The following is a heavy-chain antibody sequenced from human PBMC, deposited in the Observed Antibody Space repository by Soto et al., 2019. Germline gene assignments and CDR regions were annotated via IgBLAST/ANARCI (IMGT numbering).Heavy chain of an antibody. CDR3: ARWYSSGWGDYYYYYGMDV. CDR2: INAGNGNT. D-gene: IGHD6-19*01. V-gene: IGHV1-3*01. J-gene: IGHJ6*02. Sequence: AAVKVSCKASGYTFTSYAMHWVRQAPGQRLEWMGWINAGNGNTKYSQKFQGRVTITRDTSASTAYMELSSLRSEDTAVYYCARWYSSGWGDYYYYYGMDVWGQGTTVTVSS. CDR1: GYTFTSYA.